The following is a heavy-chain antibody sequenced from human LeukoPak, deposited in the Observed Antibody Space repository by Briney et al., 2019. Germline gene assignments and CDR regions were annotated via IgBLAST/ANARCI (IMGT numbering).Heavy chain of an antibody. Sequence: SETLSLTCTVSGGSISSYYWHWIRQTPGKGLEWIGSIYYSGSTYYNPSLNSRVTISVDTSKNQFSLKPSSVTAADTAVYYCARLGWWDSWGQGTLVTVSS. D-gene: IGHD2-15*01. V-gene: IGHV4-39*01. CDR3: ARLGWWDS. CDR2: IYYSGST. J-gene: IGHJ4*02. CDR1: GGSISSYY.